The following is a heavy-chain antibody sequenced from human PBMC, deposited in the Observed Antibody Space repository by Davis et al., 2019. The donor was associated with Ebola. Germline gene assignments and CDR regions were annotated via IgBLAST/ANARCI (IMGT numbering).Heavy chain of an antibody. J-gene: IGHJ4*02. CDR3: AKGQEQLAPDY. Sequence: SLKISCAASGFTFDDYAMHWVRQAPGKGLEWVSGISWNSGSIGYADSVKGRFTISRDNAKNSLYLQMNSLRAEDTALYYCAKGQEQLAPDYWGQGTLVTVSS. CDR1: GFTFDDYA. V-gene: IGHV3-9*01. D-gene: IGHD6-13*01. CDR2: ISWNSGSI.